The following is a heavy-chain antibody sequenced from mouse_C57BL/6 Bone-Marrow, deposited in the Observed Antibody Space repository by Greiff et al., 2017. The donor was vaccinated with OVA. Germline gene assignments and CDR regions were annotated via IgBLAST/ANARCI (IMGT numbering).Heavy chain of an antibody. CDR3: ASSPYYSNSFAY. J-gene: IGHJ3*01. D-gene: IGHD2-5*01. Sequence: QVQLQQPGAELVKPGASVKLSCKASGYTFTSYWMHWVKQRPGQGLEWIGMIHPNSGSTNYNEKFKSKATLTVDKSSSTAYMQLSSLTSEDSAVYYCASSPYYSNSFAYWGRGTLVTVSA. V-gene: IGHV1-64*01. CDR2: IHPNSGST. CDR1: GYTFTSYW.